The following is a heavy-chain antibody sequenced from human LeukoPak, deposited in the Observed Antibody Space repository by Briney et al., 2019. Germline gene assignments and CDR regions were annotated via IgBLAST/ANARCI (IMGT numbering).Heavy chain of an antibody. CDR1: GFTLGDDA. V-gene: IGHV3-49*04. CDR2: IRSKTDGRTT. CDR3: PRGPIQLWLHTRIHV. D-gene: IGHD5-18*01. Sequence: GGSLRLSCTACGFTLGDDAMRWGRQAPGKGVEWVCCIRSKTDGRTTEYAASVKGRFTISRHHSKSIAYLQLSPLNTQDTAVYYCPRGPIQLWLHTRIHVWGQGAT. J-gene: IGHJ6*02.